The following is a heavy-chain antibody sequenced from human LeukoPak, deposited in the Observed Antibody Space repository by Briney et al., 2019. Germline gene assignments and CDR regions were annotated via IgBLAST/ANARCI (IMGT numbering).Heavy chain of an antibody. CDR3: AKDRRGAAAPNWFDP. CDR1: GFTFSNFA. D-gene: IGHD6-13*01. V-gene: IGHV3-30-3*01. CDR2: ISYDGDNE. Sequence: GGSLRLSCAASGFTFSNFAMHWVRQAPGKGLEWVAVISYDGDNEYYADSVKGRFTISRDNSKNTLYLQMNSLRAEDTAVYYCAKDRRGAAAPNWFDPWGQGTLVTVSS. J-gene: IGHJ5*02.